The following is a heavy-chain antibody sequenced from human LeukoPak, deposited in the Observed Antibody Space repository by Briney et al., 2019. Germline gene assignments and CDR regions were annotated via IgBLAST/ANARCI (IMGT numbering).Heavy chain of an antibody. J-gene: IGHJ5*02. V-gene: IGHV1-2*02. CDR3: ARADRLHGGPYLIGP. D-gene: IGHD2-21*01. CDR1: GYSFTDYY. CDR2: INLNSGDI. Sequence: ASVKVSCKASGYSFTDYYMHWVRQAPGQGLEWMGWINLNSGDIKSAQKFQGRVTLTRDTSITTVYMEVSWLTSDDTAIYYCARADRLHGGPYLIGPWGQGTLVTVSS.